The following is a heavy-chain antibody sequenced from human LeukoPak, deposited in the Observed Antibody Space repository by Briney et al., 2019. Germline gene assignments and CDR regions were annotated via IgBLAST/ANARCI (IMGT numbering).Heavy chain of an antibody. CDR3: GYGDYRAPNWFDP. D-gene: IGHD4-17*01. CDR1: GFTFTGYN. V-gene: IGHV3-30*02. Sequence: AGGSLRLSCVASGFTFTGYNMHLVRQAPGKGLEWVAFIRYDGSNKYYADSVKGRFTISRDNSKNTLYLQMNSLRAEDTAVYYCGYGDYRAPNWFDPWGQGTLVTVSS. CDR2: IRYDGSNK. J-gene: IGHJ5*02.